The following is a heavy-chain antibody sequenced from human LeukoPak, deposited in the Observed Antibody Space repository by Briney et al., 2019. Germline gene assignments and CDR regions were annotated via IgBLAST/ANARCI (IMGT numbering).Heavy chain of an antibody. D-gene: IGHD5-24*01. CDR3: ASSDGYNTAGYYYYMDV. V-gene: IGHV1-2*02. CDR1: GYTLTAYY. J-gene: IGHJ6*03. CDR2: INPNTGGT. Sequence: GASVKASCKASGYTLTAYYMHWVRQAPGQGLEWMGWINPNTGGTNYAQKFQGRVTMTWDTSISTAYMELSGLRSDDTAVFYCASSDGYNTAGYYYYMDVWGKGATVTVSS.